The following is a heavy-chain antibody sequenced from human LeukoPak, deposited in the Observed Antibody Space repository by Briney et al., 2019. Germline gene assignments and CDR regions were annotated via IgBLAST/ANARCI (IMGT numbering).Heavy chain of an antibody. J-gene: IGHJ4*02. D-gene: IGHD6-13*01. Sequence: GGSLRLSCAASGFTFTNAWMSWVRQAPGKGLEWVSGISWNSGSIGYADSVKGRFTISRDNAKNSLYLQMNSLRAEDTALYYCAKESSSWYYFDYWGQGTLVTVSS. CDR1: GFTFTNAW. V-gene: IGHV3-9*01. CDR3: AKESSSWYYFDY. CDR2: ISWNSGSI.